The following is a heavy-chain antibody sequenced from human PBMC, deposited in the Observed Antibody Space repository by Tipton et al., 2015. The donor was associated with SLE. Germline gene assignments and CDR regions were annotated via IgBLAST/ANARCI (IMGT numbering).Heavy chain of an antibody. CDR3: ARGSGAFDY. CDR1: GFTFSSYS. J-gene: IGHJ4*02. Sequence: SLRLSCAASGFTFSSYSMNWVRQAPGKGLEWVSSIYSGGSTHYADSVKGRFAISRHNSKNTLYLQMNSLRVEDTAVYYCARGSGAFDYWGQGTLVTISS. V-gene: IGHV3-53*04. D-gene: IGHD3-10*01. CDR2: IYSGGST.